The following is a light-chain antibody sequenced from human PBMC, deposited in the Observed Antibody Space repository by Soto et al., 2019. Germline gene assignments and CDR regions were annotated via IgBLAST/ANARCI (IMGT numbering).Light chain of an antibody. CDR1: SANIGADYD. CDR3: QSYDSSLSGIYV. CDR2: GNS. J-gene: IGLJ1*01. Sequence: QSALTQAPSVSGAPGQRVTISCTGSSANIGADYDVHWYQQFPGTAPKLLITGNSYRPSGVPDRFSGSKSGTSVSLVITGLQADDEADYFCQSYDSSLSGIYVFGMGSKDTVL. V-gene: IGLV1-40*01.